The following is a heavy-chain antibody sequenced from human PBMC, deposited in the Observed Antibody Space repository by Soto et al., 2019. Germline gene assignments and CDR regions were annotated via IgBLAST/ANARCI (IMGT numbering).Heavy chain of an antibody. CDR3: ARTSHFDY. CDR1: GFIFSTYD. J-gene: IGHJ4*02. V-gene: IGHV3-23*01. Sequence: GGSLRLSCVISGFIFSTYDMSWVRQAPGKGLEWVSSISGTGVSAYYTESVKGRFTISRDNSKSRLYLQMNSLRADDTAVYYCARTSHFDYWGQGTPVTVSS. D-gene: IGHD2-2*01. CDR2: ISGTGVSA.